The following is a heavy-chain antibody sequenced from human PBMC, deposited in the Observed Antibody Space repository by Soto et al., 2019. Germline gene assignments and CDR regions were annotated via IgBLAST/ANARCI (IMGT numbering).Heavy chain of an antibody. Sequence: QLQLQESGPGLVKPSQTLSLTCTVSGGSISSVEYNWSWIRQPPGKGVERVGYVVYSGTTHYNPSLKSRLTISLDTSKNLFSLRLTSVTAADTAVYSCARDKWGLPLDIWGHGTMVTVSS. CDR2: VVYSGTT. CDR3: ARDKWGLPLDI. CDR1: GGSISSVEYN. J-gene: IGHJ3*02. V-gene: IGHV4-30-4*01. D-gene: IGHD7-27*01.